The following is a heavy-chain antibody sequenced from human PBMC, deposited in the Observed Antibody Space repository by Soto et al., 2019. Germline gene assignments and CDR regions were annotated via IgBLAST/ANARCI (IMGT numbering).Heavy chain of an antibody. CDR2: IIPIFGTA. D-gene: IGHD3-3*01. CDR1: GGTFSSYA. Sequence: ASVKVSCKASGGTFSSYAISWVRQAPGQGLERMGGIIPIFGTANYAQKFQGRVTITADKSTSTAYMELSSLRSEDTAVYYCARGRWGSGYYVFDYWGQGTLVTVSS. J-gene: IGHJ4*02. V-gene: IGHV1-69*06. CDR3: ARGRWGSGYYVFDY.